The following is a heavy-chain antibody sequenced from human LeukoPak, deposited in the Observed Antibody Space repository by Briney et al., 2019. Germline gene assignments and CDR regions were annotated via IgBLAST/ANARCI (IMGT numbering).Heavy chain of an antibody. CDR2: ISGSGGST. D-gene: IGHD1-26*01. V-gene: IGHV3-23*01. Sequence: GSLRLSCAASGFTFSSYAMSWVRQAPGKGLEWVSSISGSGGSTSYADSVKGRFTISRDNSKDTLYLQMNSLRAEDTAVYYCAKGRTSGPYDAFDIWGQGTMVTVSS. CDR3: AKGRTSGPYDAFDI. J-gene: IGHJ3*02. CDR1: GFTFSSYA.